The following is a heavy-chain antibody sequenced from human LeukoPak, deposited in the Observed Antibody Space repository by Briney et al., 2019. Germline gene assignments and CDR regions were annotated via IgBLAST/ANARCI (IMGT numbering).Heavy chain of an antibody. CDR3: AKAPIPIYYDFWSGYPSEYYFDY. CDR1: GFTFSSYA. J-gene: IGHJ4*02. CDR2: TSGSGGST. Sequence: GGSLRLSCAASGFTFSSYAMSWVRQAPGKGLEWVSATSGSGGSTYYADSVKGRFTISRDNSKNTLYLQMNSLRAEDTAVYYCAKAPIPIYYDFWSGYPSEYYFDYWGQGTLVTVSS. D-gene: IGHD3-3*01. V-gene: IGHV3-23*01.